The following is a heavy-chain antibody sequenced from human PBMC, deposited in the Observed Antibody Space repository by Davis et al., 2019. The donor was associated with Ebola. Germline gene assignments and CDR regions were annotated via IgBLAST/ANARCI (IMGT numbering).Heavy chain of an antibody. D-gene: IGHD3-22*01. CDR3: ARGYDSSDYGRSGDY. Sequence: GESLKISCKGSGYSFTSYWIGWVRQMPGKGLEWMGIIYPGDSDTRYSPSFQGQVTISADKSISTAYLQWSSLKASDTAMYYCARGYDSSDYGRSGDYWGQGTLVTVSS. J-gene: IGHJ4*02. V-gene: IGHV5-51*01. CDR2: IYPGDSDT. CDR1: GYSFTSYW.